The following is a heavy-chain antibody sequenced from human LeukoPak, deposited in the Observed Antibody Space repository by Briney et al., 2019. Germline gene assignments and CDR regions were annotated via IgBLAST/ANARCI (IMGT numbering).Heavy chain of an antibody. CDR2: IYSGGST. CDR1: GFTVSSNY. V-gene: IGHV3-53*01. Sequence: GGSLRLSCAASGFTVSSNYMSWVRQAPGKGLEWVSVIYSGGSTYYADSVKGRFTISRDNSKNTLYLQMNSLRAEDTAVYYCAKEVKLRGAPYGTVDYWGQGTLVTVSS. CDR3: AKEVKLRGAPYGTVDY. D-gene: IGHD3-10*01. J-gene: IGHJ4*02.